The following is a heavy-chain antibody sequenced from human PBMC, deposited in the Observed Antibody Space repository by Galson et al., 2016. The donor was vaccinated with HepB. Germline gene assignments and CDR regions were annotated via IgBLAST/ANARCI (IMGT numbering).Heavy chain of an antibody. Sequence: SVKVSCKASGYTFTSYYMHWVRQAPGQGLEWMGIINPSGGSTSYAPNFQGRVTMTTDTSTSTAYMELSSLRSEDTAVYYCARDIPHPGYSSDCYGFDYWGQGTLVTVSS. CDR3: ARDIPHPGYSSDCYGFDY. V-gene: IGHV1-46*01. D-gene: IGHD6-19*01. J-gene: IGHJ4*02. CDR2: INPSGGST. CDR1: GYTFTSYY.